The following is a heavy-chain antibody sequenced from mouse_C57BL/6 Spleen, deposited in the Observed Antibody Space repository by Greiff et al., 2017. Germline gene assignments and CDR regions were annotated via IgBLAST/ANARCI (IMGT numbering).Heavy chain of an antibody. CDR1: GFTFSSYG. J-gene: IGHJ2*01. CDR2: ISSGSSYT. D-gene: IGHD1-1*01. CDR3: ARHENPHHCYGSSSLAS. V-gene: IGHV5-6*01. Sequence: EVKLVESGGDLVKPGGSLKLSCAASGFTFSSYGMSWVRQTPEKRLEWVANISSGSSYTYYPDRVKGRFTISRDNAKNTLYLQMSSLKSEDTAMYYCARHENPHHCYGSSSLASLGQGTTLTVSS.